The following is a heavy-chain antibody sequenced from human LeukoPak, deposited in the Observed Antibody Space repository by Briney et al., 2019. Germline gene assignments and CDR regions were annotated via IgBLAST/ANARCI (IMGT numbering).Heavy chain of an antibody. CDR3: ARAVYRSGGYYFDY. CDR2: ISYDGSDK. V-gene: IGHV3-30*03. J-gene: IGHJ4*02. Sequence: PGGSLRLSCAASGFTFSSYDMQWVRQAPGKGLEWMAVISYDGSDKNYADSVKGRFTISRDNSKNTLYLQMNSLRADDTAVYYCARAVYRSGGYYFDYWGQGTLVIVSS. D-gene: IGHD6-19*01. CDR1: GFTFSSYD.